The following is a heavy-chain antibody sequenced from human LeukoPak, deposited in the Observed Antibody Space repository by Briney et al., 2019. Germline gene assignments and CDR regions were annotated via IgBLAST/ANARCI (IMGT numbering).Heavy chain of an antibody. D-gene: IGHD6-19*01. CDR1: GFTFSSYG. J-gene: IGHJ4*02. CDR3: AKGRYSGGWDPFDY. V-gene: IGHV3-23*01. Sequence: GGTLRLSCAASGFTFSSYGMSWVRQAPGKGLEWVSAISGSGGSTYYADSVKGRFTISRDNSKNTLYLQMNSLRAEDTAVYYCAKGRYSGGWDPFDYWGQGTLVTVSS. CDR2: ISGSGGST.